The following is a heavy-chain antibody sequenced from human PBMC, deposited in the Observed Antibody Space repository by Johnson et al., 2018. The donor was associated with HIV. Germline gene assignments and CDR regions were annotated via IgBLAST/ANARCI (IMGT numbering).Heavy chain of an antibody. Sequence: VQLVESGGGLVQPGGSLRLSCAASGFIFSSYDMHWVRQATGRGLEWVSGIGTAGDTYYPGSVKGRFTISRENAKNLLYLQMNSLRTEDTAVYYCAKVLKAGGRMNDGFDIWGQGTMVTVSS. V-gene: IGHV3-13*01. J-gene: IGHJ3*02. CDR1: GFIFSSYD. CDR3: AKVLKAGGRMNDGFDI. D-gene: IGHD1-26*01. CDR2: IGTAGDT.